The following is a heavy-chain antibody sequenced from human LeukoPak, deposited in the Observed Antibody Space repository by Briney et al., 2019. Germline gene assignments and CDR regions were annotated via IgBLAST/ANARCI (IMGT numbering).Heavy chain of an antibody. Sequence: SETLSLTCTVSGGSISSYYWSWIRQPPGKGLEWIGYIYYSGSTNYNPSLKSRVTISVDTSKNQFSLKLSSVTAADTAVYYCARSYYSSSWFIFDYWGQGTLVTVSS. J-gene: IGHJ4*02. CDR1: GGSISSYY. CDR3: ARSYYSSSWFIFDY. D-gene: IGHD6-13*01. CDR2: IYYSGST. V-gene: IGHV4-59*01.